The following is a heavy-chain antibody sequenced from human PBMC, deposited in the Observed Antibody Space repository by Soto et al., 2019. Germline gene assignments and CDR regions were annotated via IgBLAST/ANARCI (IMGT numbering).Heavy chain of an antibody. CDR1: GFTFSSYS. J-gene: IGHJ4*02. CDR3: ARGPNTPIPSILDY. CDR2: ISSSSSTI. V-gene: IGHV3-48*02. Sequence: EVQLVESGGGLVQPGGSLRLSCAASGFTFSSYSMNWVRQAPGKGLEWVSYISSSSSTIYYADSVKGRFTISRDNAKNSLYLQMNSLRDEDTAVYYCARGPNTPIPSILDYWGQGTLVTVSS. D-gene: IGHD2-15*01.